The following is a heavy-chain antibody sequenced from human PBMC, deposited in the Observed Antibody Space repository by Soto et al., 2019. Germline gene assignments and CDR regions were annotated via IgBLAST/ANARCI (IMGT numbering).Heavy chain of an antibody. D-gene: IGHD5-12*01. V-gene: IGHV4-34*01. CDR1: GGSFSDYN. J-gene: IGHJ4*02. Sequence: SETLSLTCAVNGGSFSDYNWSWIRQPPGKRLEWIGEINNSGGTNYNPPLKSRVTISVDTSKNEFSLRFTSVTAADTAIYYCARGVATIRDWGQGTLVTVSS. CDR3: ARGVATIRD. CDR2: INNSGGT.